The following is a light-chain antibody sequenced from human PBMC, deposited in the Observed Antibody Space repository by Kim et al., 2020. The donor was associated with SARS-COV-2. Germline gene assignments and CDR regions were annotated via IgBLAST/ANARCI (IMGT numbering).Light chain of an antibody. Sequence: GQRVTISCSGSRSNIGTNTVNWYQHLPDTAPQLLIFSNDERPSGVPDRFSGSKSGTSASLAVSGLQIDDEAHYYCASWDDSLNGWVFGGGTQLTVL. CDR3: ASWDDSLNGWV. CDR1: RSNIGTNT. J-gene: IGLJ3*02. V-gene: IGLV1-44*01. CDR2: SND.